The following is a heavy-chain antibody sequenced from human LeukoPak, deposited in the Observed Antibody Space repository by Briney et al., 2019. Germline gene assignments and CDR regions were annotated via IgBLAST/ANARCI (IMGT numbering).Heavy chain of an antibody. J-gene: IGHJ4*02. D-gene: IGHD4-11*01. Sequence: GGSLRLSCAASGFTFRNYAMSWVRQAPGKGLEWVSTISGSGGSTYYADSVKGRFTISRDNSRNTLFLQMNSLRAEDTAVYYCAKSTYLSNPYYFDSWGQGTLVTVSS. CDR1: GFTFRNYA. CDR2: ISGSGGST. CDR3: AKSTYLSNPYYFDS. V-gene: IGHV3-23*01.